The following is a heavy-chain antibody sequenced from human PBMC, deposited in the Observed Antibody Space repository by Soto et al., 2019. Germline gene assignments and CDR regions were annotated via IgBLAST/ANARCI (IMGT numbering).Heavy chain of an antibody. V-gene: IGHV3-30*03. Sequence: PGGSLRLSCAASGFTFTSYGMHWVRQAPGKGLEWMALILHDGSAEYYADSVKGRFTISRDNSKNTLYLQMNSLRAEDTAVYYCARSRDGYSFYFYYGMDSWGQVTTVTVSS. CDR2: ILHDGSAE. J-gene: IGHJ6*02. CDR1: GFTFTSYG. D-gene: IGHD4-4*01. CDR3: ARSRDGYSFYFYYGMDS.